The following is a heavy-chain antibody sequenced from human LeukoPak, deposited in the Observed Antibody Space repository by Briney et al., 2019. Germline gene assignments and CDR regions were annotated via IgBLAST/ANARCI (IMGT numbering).Heavy chain of an antibody. J-gene: IGHJ4*02. CDR3: ARAYSSSSPFDY. CDR1: GYTFTSHF. Sequence: ASVKVSCKASGYTFTSHFIHWVRQAPGQGLEWMGIINPSGGITSYAQKFQGRVTMTRDTPTSTVYMELSSLRSEDTAVYYCARAYSSSSPFDYWGQGTLVTVSS. CDR2: INPSGGIT. V-gene: IGHV1-46*01. D-gene: IGHD6-6*01.